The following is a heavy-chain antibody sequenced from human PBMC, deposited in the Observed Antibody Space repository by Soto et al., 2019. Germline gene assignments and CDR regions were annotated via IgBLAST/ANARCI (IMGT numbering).Heavy chain of an antibody. Sequence: QLQLQESGSRLVKPSQTLSLTCAVSGGSISSGGYSWSWIRQPPGKGLEWIGYISHTGGTYYNPSLKSRVAISVDRSKNQFSLKLNSVTAADTGVYDCARLNGDPDYWGQGILVTVSS. CDR2: ISHTGGT. CDR1: GGSISSGGYS. V-gene: IGHV4-30-2*01. D-gene: IGHD7-27*01. CDR3: ARLNGDPDY. J-gene: IGHJ4*02.